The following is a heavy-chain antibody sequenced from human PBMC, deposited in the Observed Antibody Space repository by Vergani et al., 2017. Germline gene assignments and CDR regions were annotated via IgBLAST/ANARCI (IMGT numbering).Heavy chain of an antibody. CDR3: ARGTCGSSWYLQPGTCGGYNWFDP. V-gene: IGHV4-34*01. CDR2: INHSGST. Sequence: QVQLQQWGAGLLKPSETLSLTCAVYGGSFSGYYWSWIRQPPGKGLEWIGEINHSGSTNSNPSLKSRVTISVETSKDQFSLRLSSVTAADTAVYYCARGTCGSSWYLQPGTCGGYNWFDPWGQGTLVTVSS. CDR1: GGSFSGYY. J-gene: IGHJ5*02. D-gene: IGHD6-13*01.